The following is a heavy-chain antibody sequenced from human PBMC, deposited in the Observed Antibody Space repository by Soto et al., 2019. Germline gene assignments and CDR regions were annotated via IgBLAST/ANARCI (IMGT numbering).Heavy chain of an antibody. CDR2: ISGGGGST. CDR3: AKVSLGALTFTDYYYYGLDV. Sequence: GGSLRLSCAASGFTCSTYAMNWVRQAPGKGLEWVSAISGGGGSTYYADSVKGRVTISRDNSKNTLYLQMNSLRAEDTAVYYCAKVSLGALTFTDYYYYGLDVWGQGTTVTVSS. V-gene: IGHV3-23*01. J-gene: IGHJ6*02. D-gene: IGHD1-26*01. CDR1: GFTCSTYA.